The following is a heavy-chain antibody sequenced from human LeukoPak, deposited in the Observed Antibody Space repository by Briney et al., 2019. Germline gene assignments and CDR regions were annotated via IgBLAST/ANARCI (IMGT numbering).Heavy chain of an antibody. J-gene: IGHJ4*02. Sequence: GESLKISCKGSGYSFTSYWIGWVRQMPGKGLECMGIIYPGDSDTRYSPSFQGQATISADKSISTAYLQWSILKASDTAMYYCARHETGPYFDYWGQGTLVTVSS. CDR3: ARHETGPYFDY. CDR2: IYPGDSDT. D-gene: IGHD1-1*01. V-gene: IGHV5-51*01. CDR1: GYSFTSYW.